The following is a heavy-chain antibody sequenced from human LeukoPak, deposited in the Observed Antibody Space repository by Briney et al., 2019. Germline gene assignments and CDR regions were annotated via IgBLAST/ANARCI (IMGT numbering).Heavy chain of an antibody. V-gene: IGHV3-15*01. CDR2: IKSKTDGGTT. J-gene: IGHJ4*02. CDR3: ARGGGLRYLSEAYYFDY. CDR1: GFTFSNAW. Sequence: GGSLRLSCAASGFTFSNAWMSWVRQAPGKGLEWVGRIKSKTDGGTTDYAAPVKGRFTISRDDSKNTLYLQMNSLKTEDTAVYYCARGGGLRYLSEAYYFDYWGQGTLVTVSS. D-gene: IGHD3-9*01.